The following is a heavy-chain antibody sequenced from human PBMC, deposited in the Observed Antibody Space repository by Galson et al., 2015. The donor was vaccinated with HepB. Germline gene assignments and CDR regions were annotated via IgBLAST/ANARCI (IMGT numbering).Heavy chain of an antibody. J-gene: IGHJ6*02. D-gene: IGHD2-15*01. CDR2: ISSNSSYI. CDR1: GFTFSSYS. V-gene: IGHV3-21*01. CDR3: ARDGVVVAAGEYYYYGMDV. Sequence: SLRLSCAASGFTFSSYSMNWVRQAPGKGLEWVSSISSNSSYIYYADSVKGRFTISRDNAKNSLYLQMNSLRAEDTAVYYCARDGVVVAAGEYYYYGMDVWGQGTTVTVSS.